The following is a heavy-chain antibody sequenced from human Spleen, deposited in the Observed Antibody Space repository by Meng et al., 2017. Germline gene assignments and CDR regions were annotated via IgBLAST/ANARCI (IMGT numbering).Heavy chain of an antibody. CDR2: INHSGST. D-gene: IGHD6-13*01. J-gene: IGHJ4*02. V-gene: IGHV4-34*01. CDR1: GGSFSGFY. CDR3: AREAYSTSLSSATGFDY. Sequence: QVQLRQWGAGLLKPSETLSLTCAVYGGSFSGFYWNWFRQPPGKGLEWIAEINHSGSTNINPSLKSRVTILADTSKNQFSLKVRSVTAADTAVYYCAREAYSTSLSSATGFDYWGQGTLVTRLL.